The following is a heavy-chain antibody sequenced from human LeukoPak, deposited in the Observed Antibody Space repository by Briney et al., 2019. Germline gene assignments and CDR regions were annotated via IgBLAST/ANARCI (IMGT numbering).Heavy chain of an antibody. D-gene: IGHD2-2*02. CDR2: IRYDGSNK. CDR3: AKDPQLYCSSTSCYTNYFDY. V-gene: IGHV3-30*02. CDR1: GFTFSNYG. J-gene: IGHJ4*02. Sequence: GGSLRLSCAASGFTFSNYGMHWVRQAPGKGLEWVAFIRYDGSNKYYADSVKGRFTISRDSSKNTLYLQMNSLRAEETAVYYCAKDPQLYCSSTSCYTNYFDYWGQGTLVTVSS.